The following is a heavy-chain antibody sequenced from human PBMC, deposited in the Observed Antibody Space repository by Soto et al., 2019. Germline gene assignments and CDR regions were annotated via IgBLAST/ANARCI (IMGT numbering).Heavy chain of an antibody. D-gene: IGHD6-19*01. J-gene: IGHJ6*02. CDR1: GFTFSSYG. Sequence: PGGSLRLSCAASGFTFSSYGMHWVRQAPGKGLEWVAVISYDGSNKYYADSVKGRFTISRDNSKNTLYLQMNSLRAEDTAVYYCAKARSLDIAVAGTPRGLVGYYYGMDVWGQGTTVTVSS. CDR2: ISYDGSNK. V-gene: IGHV3-30*18. CDR3: AKARSLDIAVAGTPRGLVGYYYGMDV.